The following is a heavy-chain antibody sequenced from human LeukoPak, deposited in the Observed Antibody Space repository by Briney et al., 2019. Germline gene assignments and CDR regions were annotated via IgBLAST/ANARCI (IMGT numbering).Heavy chain of an antibody. CDR1: GVTFSSYS. CDR2: LSGSGGTT. CDR3: ATKRWGPNPFDY. Sequence: PGGSLRLSCAASGVTFSSYSMNWVRQAPGKGLEWVSGLSGSGGTTYYADSVKGRFTISRDNSKNTLYLQINSLRAEDTAVYFCATKRWGPNPFDYWGQGTLVTVSS. J-gene: IGHJ4*02. V-gene: IGHV3-23*01. D-gene: IGHD2-21*02.